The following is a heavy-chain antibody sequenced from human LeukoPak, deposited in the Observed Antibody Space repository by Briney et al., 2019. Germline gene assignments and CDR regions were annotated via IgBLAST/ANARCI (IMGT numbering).Heavy chain of an antibody. CDR2: IYTSGST. J-gene: IGHJ5*02. D-gene: IGHD2/OR15-2a*01. Sequence: SETLSLTCTVSGVSISSYYWRLLRQPAGKGREWIGRIYTSGSTNYNPSLKSRVTMSVDTSKNQFSLKLSSVTAADTAVYYCARDSRSYSTLPWFDPWGQGTLVTVSS. CDR3: ARDSRSYSTLPWFDP. V-gene: IGHV4-4*07. CDR1: GVSISSYY.